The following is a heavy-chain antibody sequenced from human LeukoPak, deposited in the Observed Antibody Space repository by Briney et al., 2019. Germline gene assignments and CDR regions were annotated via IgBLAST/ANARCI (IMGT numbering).Heavy chain of an antibody. CDR2: IKQDGSEK. D-gene: IGHD3-9*01. CDR3: ARDLRLRYFDWIA. V-gene: IGHV3-7*01. CDR1: GFTFSSYW. Sequence: GGSLRLSCAASGFTFSSYWMSWVRQAPGKGLEWVANIKQDGSEKYYVDSVKGRFTISRDNAKNSLYLQMNSLRAEDTAVYYCARDLRLRYFDWIAWGQGTLDTVSS. J-gene: IGHJ4*02.